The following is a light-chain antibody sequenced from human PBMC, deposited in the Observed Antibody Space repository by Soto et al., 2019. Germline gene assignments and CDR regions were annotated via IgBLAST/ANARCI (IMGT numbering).Light chain of an antibody. CDR3: QQYGGSPIT. J-gene: IGKJ5*01. Sequence: EIVLTQSPGTLSLSPGERATLSCRASQSVNSRYLAWYQQKPGQAPNLLIYGTSSRASGVPVRFSGSGSGTDFTLTITRLEPEDFALYYCQQYGGSPITFGLGTRLENK. V-gene: IGKV3-20*01. CDR1: QSVNSRY. CDR2: GTS.